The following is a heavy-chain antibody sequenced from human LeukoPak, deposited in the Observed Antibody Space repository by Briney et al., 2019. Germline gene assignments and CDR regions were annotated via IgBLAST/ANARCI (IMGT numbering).Heavy chain of an antibody. V-gene: IGHV1-2*02. J-gene: IGHJ4*02. D-gene: IGHD5-24*01. Sequence: GASVKVSCKASGYTFTGYYMHWVRQAPGQGLEWMGWINPNSGGTNYAQKFQGRVTMTRDTSISTAYMDLSRLRSDDTVGYYCGIVLWLLCIDYWGQGALVNVCS. CDR1: GYTFTGYY. CDR2: INPNSGGT. CDR3: GIVLWLLCIDY.